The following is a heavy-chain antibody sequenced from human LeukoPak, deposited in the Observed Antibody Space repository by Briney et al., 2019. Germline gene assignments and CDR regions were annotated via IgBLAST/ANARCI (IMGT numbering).Heavy chain of an antibody. CDR2: ISTTTSGTTI. D-gene: IGHD3-22*01. V-gene: IGHV3-48*04. Sequence: GGSLRLSCAASGFTFSSYSMNWVRQAPGKGLEWVSYISTTTSGTTIYYGDSVAGRFTISRDNAKNSLYLQMNSLRAEDTGVYYCVRADFDSSGYPFFDFWGQGTLVIVSS. CDR3: VRADFDSSGYPFFDF. CDR1: GFTFSSYS. J-gene: IGHJ4*02.